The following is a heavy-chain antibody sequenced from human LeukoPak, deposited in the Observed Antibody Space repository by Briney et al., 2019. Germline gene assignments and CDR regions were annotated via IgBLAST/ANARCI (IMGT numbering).Heavy chain of an antibody. D-gene: IGHD4-11*01. CDR1: GGSFSGYY. CDR3: ARIADTVTTDGNFDY. J-gene: IGHJ4*02. V-gene: IGHV4-34*01. Sequence: SETLSLTCAVYGGSFSGYYWSWIRQPPGKGLEWIGEINHSGSTNYSPSLKSRVTISVDTSKNQFSLKLSSVTAADTAVYYCARIADTVTTDGNFDYWGQGTLVTVSS. CDR2: INHSGST.